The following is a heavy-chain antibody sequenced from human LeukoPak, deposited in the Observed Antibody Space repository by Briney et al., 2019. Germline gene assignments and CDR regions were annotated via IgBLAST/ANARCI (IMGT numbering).Heavy chain of an antibody. V-gene: IGHV3-21*01. J-gene: IGHJ6*03. CDR3: ARYAGGKENYNPDYYYYMDV. CDR2: ISSSSSYI. D-gene: IGHD1-7*01. Sequence: GGSLRLSCAASGFTFSRYSMNWVRQAPGKGLEWVSSISSSSSYIYYANSVKGRFTISRDNAKNSLYLQMNSLTVDDTAVYYCARYAGGKENYNPDYYYYMDVWGKGTTVTVSS. CDR1: GFTFSRYS.